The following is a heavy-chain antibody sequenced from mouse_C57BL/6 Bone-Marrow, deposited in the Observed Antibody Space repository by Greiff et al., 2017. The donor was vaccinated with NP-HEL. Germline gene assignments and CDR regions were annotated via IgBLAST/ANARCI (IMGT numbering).Heavy chain of an antibody. V-gene: IGHV1-9*01. CDR3: ARRWLKAWFAY. CDR1: GYTFTGYW. J-gene: IGHJ3*01. D-gene: IGHD2-3*01. CDR2: LLPGSGST. Sequence: LVESGAELMKPGASVKLSCKATGYTFTGYWIEWVKQRPGHGLEWIGELLPGSGSTNYNEKFQGKATFTADTSSNTAYMQLSSLTTEDSAIYYCARRWLKAWFAYWGQGTLVTVSA.